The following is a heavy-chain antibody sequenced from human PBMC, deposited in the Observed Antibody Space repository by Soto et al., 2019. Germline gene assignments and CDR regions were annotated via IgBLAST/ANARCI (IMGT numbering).Heavy chain of an antibody. D-gene: IGHD6-13*01. CDR2: IYHSGST. J-gene: IGHJ4*02. CDR3: ARGETQQQRDY. Sequence: PSETLSLTCAGSGDSISSDKWWSWIRQPPGKGLQWIGEIYHSGSTKYNPSLKSRVIISVDKSKNQFSLKLSSVTDADTAVYYCARGETQQQRDYWGQGTLVTVSS. CDR1: GDSISSDKW. V-gene: IGHV4-4*02.